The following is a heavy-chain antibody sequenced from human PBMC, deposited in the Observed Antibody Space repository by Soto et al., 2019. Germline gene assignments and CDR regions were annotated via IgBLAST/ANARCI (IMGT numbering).Heavy chain of an antibody. CDR2: IYYSGST. CDR1: GGSISSYY. V-gene: IGHV4-59*01. Sequence: SETLSLTCPVSGGSISSYYWSWIRQPPGKGLEWIGYIYYSGSTNYNPSLKSRVTISVDTSKNQFSLKLSSVTAADTAVYYCARVKQYYDFWSGYRVSNWFDPWGQGTLVTVS. CDR3: ARVKQYYDFWSGYRVSNWFDP. D-gene: IGHD3-3*01. J-gene: IGHJ5*02.